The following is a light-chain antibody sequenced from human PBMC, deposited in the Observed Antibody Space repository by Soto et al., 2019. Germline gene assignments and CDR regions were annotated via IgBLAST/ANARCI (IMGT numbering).Light chain of an antibody. J-gene: IGKJ2*01. CDR2: AAS. V-gene: IGKV1-39*01. Sequence: DIKMTQSPSSLSASVGDRVTITCRASQSISSYLNWYQQKPGKAPKLLIYAASSLQSGVPSRFSDSGSGTDFTLTISSLQPADFASYYCQQSYSTPPYTFGQGTKLEIK. CDR3: QQSYSTPPYT. CDR1: QSISSY.